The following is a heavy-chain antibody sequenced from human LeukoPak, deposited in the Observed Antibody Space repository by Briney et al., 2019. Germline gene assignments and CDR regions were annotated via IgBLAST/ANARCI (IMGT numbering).Heavy chain of an antibody. D-gene: IGHD3-10*01. CDR1: GFTFSSYS. V-gene: IGHV3-21*01. J-gene: IGHJ4*02. CDR2: ISSSSSYI. CDR3: ARDTEVRGVDMGYYFDY. Sequence: GGSLRLSCAASGFTFSSYSMNWVRQAPGKGLEWVSSISSSSSYIYYADSVKGRFTISRDNAKNSLYLQMNSLRAEDTAVYYCARDTEVRGVDMGYYFDYWGQGTLVTVSS.